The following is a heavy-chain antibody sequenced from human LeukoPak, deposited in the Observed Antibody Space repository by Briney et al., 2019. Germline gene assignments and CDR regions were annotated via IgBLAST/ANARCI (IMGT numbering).Heavy chain of an antibody. CDR1: GYTFTGYY. J-gene: IGHJ4*02. CDR3: ARNYYDSSGAIDY. D-gene: IGHD3-22*01. V-gene: IGHV1-2*02. Sequence: ASVKVSCKASGYTFTGYYMHWVRQAPGQGLEWMGRINPNSGGTNYAQKFQGRVTMTRDTSISTAYIELSRLRSDDTAVYYCARNYYDSSGAIDYWGQGTLVTVSS. CDR2: INPNSGGT.